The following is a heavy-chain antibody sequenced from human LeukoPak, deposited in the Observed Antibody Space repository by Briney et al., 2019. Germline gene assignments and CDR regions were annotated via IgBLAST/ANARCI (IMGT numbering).Heavy chain of an antibody. CDR2: ISSSSSTI. J-gene: IGHJ4*02. Sequence: GGSLRLSCAASGSTFSSYSMNWVRQAPGKGLEWVSYISSSSSTIYYADSVKGRFTISRDNAKNSLYLQMNSLRDEDTAVYYCAGLTTVNAILFNWGQGTLVTVSS. V-gene: IGHV3-48*02. CDR3: AGLTTVNAILFN. D-gene: IGHD4-17*01. CDR1: GSTFSSYS.